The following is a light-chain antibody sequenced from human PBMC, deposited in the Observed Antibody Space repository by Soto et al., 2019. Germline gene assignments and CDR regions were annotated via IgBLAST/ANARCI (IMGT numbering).Light chain of an antibody. CDR3: FPFTTTSTHV. CDR2: EVN. Sequence: QSVLTQPASLSGSPGQSITISCTGTSSDIGAYGYVSWFQQHPGKAPKLMISEVNNRPSGVSNRFSGSKSGNTAYLTISGLQVEDEAEYFCFPFTTTSTHVFGTGTKVTVL. CDR1: SSDIGAYGY. J-gene: IGLJ1*01. V-gene: IGLV2-14*01.